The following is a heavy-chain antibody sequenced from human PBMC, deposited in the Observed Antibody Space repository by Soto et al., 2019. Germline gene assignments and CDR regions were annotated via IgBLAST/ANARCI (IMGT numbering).Heavy chain of an antibody. CDR1: GYTFTGYY. V-gene: IGHV1-2*02. CDR2: INPNSGGT. Sequence: ASVKGSCKASGYTFTGYYMHWVRRAPGQGLEWMGWINPNSGGTNYAQKFQGRVTMTRDTSISTAYMELSRLRSDDTAVYYCARGLGYSSGWNCFDYWGQGTLVTVSS. CDR3: ARGLGYSSGWNCFDY. D-gene: IGHD6-19*01. J-gene: IGHJ4*02.